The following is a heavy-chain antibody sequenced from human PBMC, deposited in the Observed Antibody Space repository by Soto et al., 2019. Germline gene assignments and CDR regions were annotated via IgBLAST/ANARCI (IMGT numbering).Heavy chain of an antibody. V-gene: IGHV3-30-3*01. D-gene: IGHD6-19*01. CDR1: GFTFSSYA. Sequence: QVQLVESGGGVVQPGRSLRLSCAASGFTFSSYAMHWVRQAPGKGLEWEAVISYDGSNKYYADSVKGRFTISRDNSKNTLYRQMTSLRAEATAVYYCARNRPRKQWLLYWFDPWGQGTLVTVSS. CDR2: ISYDGSNK. CDR3: ARNRPRKQWLLYWFDP. J-gene: IGHJ5*02.